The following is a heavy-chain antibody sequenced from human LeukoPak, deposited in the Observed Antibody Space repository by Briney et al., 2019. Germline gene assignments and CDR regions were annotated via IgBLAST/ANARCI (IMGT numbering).Heavy chain of an antibody. CDR3: ARVGAKGHVGDGYHNPEGNYFDY. V-gene: IGHV1-46*01. CDR1: GYTFTSYY. J-gene: IGHJ4*02. D-gene: IGHD5-24*01. Sequence: GASVKVSCKASGYTFTSYYMHWVRQAPGQGLEWMGIINPSGGSTSYAQKFQGRVTMTRDMSTSTVYMELSSLRSEDTAVYYCARVGAKGHVGDGYHNPEGNYFDYWGQGTLVTVSS. CDR2: INPSGGST.